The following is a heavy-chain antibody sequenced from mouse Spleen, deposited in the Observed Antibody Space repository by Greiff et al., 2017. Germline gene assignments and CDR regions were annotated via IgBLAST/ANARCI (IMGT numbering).Heavy chain of an antibody. CDR1: GYAFSSYW. Sequence: QVQLKESGAELVKPGASVKISCKASGYAFSSYWMHWVKQRPGKGLEWIGQIYPGDGDTNYNGKFKGKATLTADKSSSTAYMQLSSLTSEDSAVYFCAGNNFDYWGQGTTLTVSS. D-gene: IGHD2-1*01. CDR3: AGNNFDY. J-gene: IGHJ2*01. V-gene: IGHV1-80*01. CDR2: IYPGDGDT.